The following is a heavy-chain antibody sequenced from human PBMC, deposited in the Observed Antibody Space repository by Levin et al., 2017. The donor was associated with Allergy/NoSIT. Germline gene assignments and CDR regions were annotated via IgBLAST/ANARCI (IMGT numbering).Heavy chain of an antibody. CDR1: GYTFSTYG. CDR2: INPYTGQT. J-gene: IGHJ4*02. Sequence: GASVKVSCKTSGYTFSTYGITWVRQAPGQGLEWMGWINPYTGQTNYAQKVEDRVTMTTDTSTNTAYMELRSLRSDDTAVFFCARIFVASGISRFDYWGQGTLVTVS. CDR3: ARIFVASGISRFDY. D-gene: IGHD3-3*01. V-gene: IGHV1-18*01.